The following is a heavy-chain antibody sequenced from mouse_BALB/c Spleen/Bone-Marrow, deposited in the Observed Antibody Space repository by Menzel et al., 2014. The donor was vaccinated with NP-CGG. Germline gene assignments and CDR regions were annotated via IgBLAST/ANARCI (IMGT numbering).Heavy chain of an antibody. Sequence: EVKLVESGGGLVQPGGSLRLSCATSGFTFTDYYMNWVRQPPGIALEWLGFIRNKANGYTTDYSTSVKGRFTISRDNSQNILYLQMNTLRTEDSATYYCARDVGRLFFDVWGAGTTVTVSS. CDR2: IRNKANGYTT. CDR1: GFTFTDYY. CDR3: ARDVGRLFFDV. D-gene: IGHD3-3*01. V-gene: IGHV7-3*02. J-gene: IGHJ1*01.